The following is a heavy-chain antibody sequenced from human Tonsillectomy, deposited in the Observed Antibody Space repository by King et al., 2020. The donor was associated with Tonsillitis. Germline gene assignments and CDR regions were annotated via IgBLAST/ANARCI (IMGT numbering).Heavy chain of an antibody. CDR2: IYHTGSK. J-gene: IGHJ5*02. Sequence: QLQESGSGLVRPSQTLSLTCAVSGGSISSGDYSWSWIRQPPGKGLEGISYIYHTGSKYYNPSLTNRVTMSVDRSKNQFSLKLSSVTAADTAVYYCARAKDFNWFDPWGQGTLVTVSS. V-gene: IGHV4-30-2*01. D-gene: IGHD3/OR15-3a*01. CDR3: ARAKDFNWFDP. CDR1: GGSISSGDYS.